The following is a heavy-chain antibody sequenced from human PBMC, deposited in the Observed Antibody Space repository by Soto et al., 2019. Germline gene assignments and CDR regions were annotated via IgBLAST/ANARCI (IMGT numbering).Heavy chain of an antibody. CDR2: ISGSGGST. CDR1: GFTFSSYA. J-gene: IGHJ3*02. V-gene: IGHV3-23*01. Sequence: EVQLLESGGGLVQPGGSLRLSCAASGFTFSSYAMSWVRQAPGKGLEWVSAISGSGGSTYYADSVKGRFTISRDNSNNTLYLQMNSLRAEDTAVYYCATYRADYGDYGHAFDIWGQGTMVTVSS. CDR3: ATYRADYGDYGHAFDI. D-gene: IGHD4-17*01.